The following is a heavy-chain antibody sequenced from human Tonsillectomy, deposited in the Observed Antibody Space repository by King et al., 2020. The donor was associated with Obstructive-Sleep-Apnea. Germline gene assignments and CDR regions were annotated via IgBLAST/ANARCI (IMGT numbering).Heavy chain of an antibody. Sequence: VQLQESGPGLVKPSETLSLTCTVSGGSISSYYWSWIRQPPGKGLEWIGYIYYSGSTNYNPSLKSRVTISVDTSKNQFSLKLSSVTAADTAVYYCAREGRIWRDGMDVWGQGTTVTVSS. V-gene: IGHV4-59*12. CDR1: GGSISSYY. J-gene: IGHJ6*02. CDR2: IYYSGST. CDR3: AREGRIWRDGMDV. D-gene: IGHD3-3*01.